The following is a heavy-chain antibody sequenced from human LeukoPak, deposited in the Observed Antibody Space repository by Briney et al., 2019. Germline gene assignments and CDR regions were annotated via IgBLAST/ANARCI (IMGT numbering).Heavy chain of an antibody. V-gene: IGHV1-69*05. CDR1: GGTFSSYA. CDR3: ARAGPRIGESNNWFDP. J-gene: IGHJ5*02. Sequence: ASVKVSFKASGGTFSSYAISWVGQAPGQGLEWMGGIIPIFGTANYAQKFQGRVTITTDESTSTAYMELSSLRAEDTAVYYCARAGPRIGESNNWFDPWGQGTLVTVSS. D-gene: IGHD3-10*01. CDR2: IIPIFGTA.